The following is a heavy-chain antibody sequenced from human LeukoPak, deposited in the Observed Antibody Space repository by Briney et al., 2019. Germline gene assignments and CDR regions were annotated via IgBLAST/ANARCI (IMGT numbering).Heavy chain of an antibody. D-gene: IGHD3-22*01. CDR1: GFTFSSYA. J-gene: IGHJ4*02. Sequence: PGGSLRLSCAASGFTFSSYAMSWVRQAPGKGLEWVAIISYDGTNKYYADSVKGRFTISRDNSKNTLYLQMNSLRVADTAVYFCARDFRYDSGSYYATYFDYWGQGTLVTVSS. CDR2: ISYDGTNK. V-gene: IGHV3-30*14. CDR3: ARDFRYDSGSYYATYFDY.